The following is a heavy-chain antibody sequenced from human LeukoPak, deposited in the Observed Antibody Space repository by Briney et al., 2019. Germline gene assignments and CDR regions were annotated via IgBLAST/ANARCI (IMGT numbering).Heavy chain of an antibody. CDR2: IWHDGTTK. J-gene: IGHJ4*02. V-gene: IGHV3-33*01. Sequence: PGGSLRLSCVASGFTFSNFAMHWVRQGPGKGLEWVAVIWHDGTTKYYGDSVKGRFTASRDNSKNTLYLQMDSLRLEDTAVYYCARDQGEGGWRDLTYWGQGTLVTVSS. CDR3: ARDQGEGGWRDLTY. CDR1: GFTFSNFA. D-gene: IGHD3-10*01.